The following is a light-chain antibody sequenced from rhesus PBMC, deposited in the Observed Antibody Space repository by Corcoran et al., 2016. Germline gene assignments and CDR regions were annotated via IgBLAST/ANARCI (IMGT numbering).Light chain of an antibody. Sequence: EIVMTQSPATLALSPGERATLSCRASQSITTYLAWYQQKPGQAPRLLIYGASLRATGIPDRFSGRGSGTEFTLIISSLEPEDVGIYFCLQTSDGPLSFGGGTKVEI. CDR2: GAS. V-gene: IGKV3-24*03. J-gene: IGKJ4*01. CDR3: LQTSDGPLS. CDR1: QSITTY.